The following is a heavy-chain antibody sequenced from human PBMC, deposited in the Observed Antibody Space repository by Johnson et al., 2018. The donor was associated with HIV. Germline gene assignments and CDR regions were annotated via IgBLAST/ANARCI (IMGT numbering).Heavy chain of an antibody. CDR1: GLTLSRCD. D-gene: IGHD3-22*01. V-gene: IGHV3-30*19. CDR3: ARDRPIAPFDI. CDR2: ISYDGSNK. J-gene: IGHJ3*02. Sequence: QVQLVESGGGVVQPGGSLRLSCAASGLTLSRCDMHWVRQAPGKGLEWVAVISYDGSNKYYADSVKGRFTISRDNSKNTLYLQMNSLRAEDTAVYYCARDRPIAPFDIWGQGTMVTVSS.